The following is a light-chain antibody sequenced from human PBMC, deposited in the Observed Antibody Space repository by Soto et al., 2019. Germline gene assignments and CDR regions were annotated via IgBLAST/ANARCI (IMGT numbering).Light chain of an antibody. Sequence: NFMLTQPHSVSESPGKTVIISCTRSSGNIGSNYVQWYQQRPGSAPTTLIYEDDQRPSGVPDRFSGSIDRSSNSASLTISGLKPEDEADYYCQSYDSSTPVVFGGGTKLTVL. CDR3: QSYDSSTPVV. V-gene: IGLV6-57*04. CDR1: SGNIGSNY. J-gene: IGLJ2*01. CDR2: EDD.